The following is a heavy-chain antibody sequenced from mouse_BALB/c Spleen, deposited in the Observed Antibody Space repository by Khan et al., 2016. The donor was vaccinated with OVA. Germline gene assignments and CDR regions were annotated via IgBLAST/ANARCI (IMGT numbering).Heavy chain of an antibody. CDR3: ARSGYGSLAY. Sequence: QVQLQQSGPVLVKPGASVKMSCKASGYTFTDYIINWVRQRTGQGLEWIGQIYPGSGSTYYNEKFKGKATLTADKSSNTAYIQLRSLPSEDSAVYFCARSGYGSLAYWGQGTTLTGSS. CDR2: IYPGSGST. CDR1: GYTFTDYI. D-gene: IGHD1-1*01. J-gene: IGHJ2*01. V-gene: IGHV1-77*01.